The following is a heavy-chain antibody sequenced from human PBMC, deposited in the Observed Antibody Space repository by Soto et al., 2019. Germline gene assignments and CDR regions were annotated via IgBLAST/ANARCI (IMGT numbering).Heavy chain of an antibody. CDR3: AKSPLGATIWEDAFDI. CDR2: ISWNSGSI. Sequence: PGGSLRLSCAASGFTFSSYAMSWVRQAPGKGLEWVSAISWNSGSIGYADSVKGRFTISRDNAKNSLYLQMNSLRAEDTALYYCAKSPLGATIWEDAFDIWGQGTMVTVSS. V-gene: IGHV3-9*01. D-gene: IGHD5-12*01. CDR1: GFTFSSYA. J-gene: IGHJ3*02.